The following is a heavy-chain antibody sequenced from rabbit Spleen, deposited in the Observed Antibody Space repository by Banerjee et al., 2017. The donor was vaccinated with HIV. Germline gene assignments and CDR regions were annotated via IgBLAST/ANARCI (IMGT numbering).Heavy chain of an antibody. Sequence: QSLEESGGDLVKPGASLTLTCTASGFSFSSSYYMCWVRQAPGKGLEWIACIDAGSSTFTYYATWAKGRFTISKTSSTTVTLQMTRLTAADTATYFCARDTSSSFSSYGMDLWGPGTLVTVS. CDR1: GFSFSSSYY. D-gene: IGHD1-1*01. CDR3: ARDTSSSFSSYGMDL. CDR2: IDAGSSTFT. J-gene: IGHJ6*01. V-gene: IGHV1S40*01.